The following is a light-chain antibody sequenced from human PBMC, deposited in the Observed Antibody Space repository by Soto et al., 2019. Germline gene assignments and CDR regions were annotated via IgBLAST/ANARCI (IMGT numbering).Light chain of an antibody. V-gene: IGLV1-51*01. J-gene: IGLJ2*01. Sequence: QSVLTQSPSVSAAPGQKVTISCSGTSSNIGNNYVSWYQQLPATAPKLLINDNNKRPSGIPDRFSGSKSGTSGTLDITGLQTGDEADYYCATWDGSLPGEVFGGGTKVTVL. CDR1: SSNIGNNY. CDR2: DNN. CDR3: ATWDGSLPGEV.